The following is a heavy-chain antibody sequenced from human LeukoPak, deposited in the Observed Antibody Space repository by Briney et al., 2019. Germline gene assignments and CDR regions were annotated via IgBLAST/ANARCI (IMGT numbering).Heavy chain of an antibody. Sequence: GGSRRLSCAASGFTFSSYAMHWVRQAPGKGLEWVAVISYDGSNKYYADSVKGRFTISRDNSKNTLYLQMNSLRAEDTAVYYCASDPTGDGYFDYWGQXXLXXVSX. D-gene: IGHD7-27*01. CDR2: ISYDGSNK. CDR3: ASDPTGDGYFDY. J-gene: IGHJ4*02. V-gene: IGHV3-30-3*01. CDR1: GFTFSSYA.